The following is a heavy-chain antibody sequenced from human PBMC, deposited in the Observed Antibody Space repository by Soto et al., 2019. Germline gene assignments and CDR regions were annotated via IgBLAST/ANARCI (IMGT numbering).Heavy chain of an antibody. V-gene: IGHV4-39*01. D-gene: IGHD2-15*01. Sequence: QLQLQESGPGLVKPSETLSLTCTVSGGSISSSDFYWGLLLQTPGKGLALIGSMYYSGTHYYNPSIKSRVSIYVDTSKNQSTLKLIPVTAAGTAVYYCPVVDSTGNWFDPWGEGALVTVSS. J-gene: IGHJ5*02. CDR1: GGSISSSDFY. CDR3: PVVDSTGNWFDP. CDR2: MYYSGTH.